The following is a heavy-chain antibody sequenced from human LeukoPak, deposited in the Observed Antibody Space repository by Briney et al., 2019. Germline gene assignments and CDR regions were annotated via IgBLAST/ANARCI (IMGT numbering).Heavy chain of an antibody. CDR3: AKEPYGSGSYCYFDY. CDR2: ISGSGGST. Sequence: PGGSLRLSCAASGFTFSSYAMSWVRQAPGKGLEWVSAISGSGGSTYYADSVKGRFTISRDNSKNTLCLQMNSLRAEDTAVYYCAKEPYGSGSYCYFDYWGQGTLVTVSS. J-gene: IGHJ4*02. D-gene: IGHD3-10*01. CDR1: GFTFSSYA. V-gene: IGHV3-23*01.